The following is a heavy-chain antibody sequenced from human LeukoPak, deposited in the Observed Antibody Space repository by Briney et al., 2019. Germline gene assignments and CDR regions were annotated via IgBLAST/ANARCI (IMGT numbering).Heavy chain of an antibody. V-gene: IGHV1-8*01. CDR1: GYTFTSYD. D-gene: IGHD6-19*01. Sequence: ASVKVSCKASGYTFTSYDINWVRQATGQGLEWMGWLNPNSGGTGYAQKFQGRVTMTKNTSISTAFMELSSLRSEDTAVYYCARGARSSSSGWYGGNYYYYYGMDVWGQGTTVTVSS. J-gene: IGHJ6*02. CDR2: LNPNSGGT. CDR3: ARGARSSSSGWYGGNYYYYYGMDV.